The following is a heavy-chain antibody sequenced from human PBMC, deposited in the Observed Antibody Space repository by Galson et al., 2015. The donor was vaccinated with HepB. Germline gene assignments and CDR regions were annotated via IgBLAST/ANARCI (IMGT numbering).Heavy chain of an antibody. D-gene: IGHD4-17*01. Sequence: SVKVSCKASGGTFSSYAISWVRQAPGQGLEWMGRIIPILGIANYAQKFQGRVTITADKSTSTAYMELSSLRSEDTAVYYCARIPDPQTYGDYEYYGMDVWGQGTTVTVSS. CDR1: GGTFSSYA. CDR2: IIPILGIA. CDR3: ARIPDPQTYGDYEYYGMDV. V-gene: IGHV1-69*04. J-gene: IGHJ6*02.